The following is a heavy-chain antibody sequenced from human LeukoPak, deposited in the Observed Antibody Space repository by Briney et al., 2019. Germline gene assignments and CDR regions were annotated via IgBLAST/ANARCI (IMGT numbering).Heavy chain of an antibody. D-gene: IGHD4-17*01. CDR1: GFIVSSNY. Sequence: SXXFSCAAPGFIVSSNYMSWVRQAPGKGLEWVSVIYSGGSTYYGDSVKGRFTISRDNSKNTLYLQLKSLKAGGTAVYYCAKDIHCDYVGLDYWGQGTLVTVSS. J-gene: IGHJ4*02. CDR3: AKDIHCDYVGLDY. CDR2: IYSGGST. V-gene: IGHV3-53*01.